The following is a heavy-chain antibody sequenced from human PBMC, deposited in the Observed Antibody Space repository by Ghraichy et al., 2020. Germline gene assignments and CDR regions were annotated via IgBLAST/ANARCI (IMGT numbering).Heavy chain of an antibody. Sequence: SETLSLTCAVSGDSISRGNWWSWVRQTPGGLEWIGDVHHNGGSASSPSLKSRLTISLDTTKNQFSLSLTSVTAADTAVYYCARAPGYYDFWGGTKKNYFYYGIDVWGQGTTVTVSS. J-gene: IGHJ6*02. CDR3: ARAPGYYDFWGGTKKNYFYYGIDV. V-gene: IGHV4-4*02. CDR1: GDSISRGNW. CDR2: VHHNGGS. D-gene: IGHD3/OR15-3a*01.